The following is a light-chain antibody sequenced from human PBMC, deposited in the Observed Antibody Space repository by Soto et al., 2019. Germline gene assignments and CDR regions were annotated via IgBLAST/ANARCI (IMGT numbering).Light chain of an antibody. CDR3: CSYAASGSLL. V-gene: IGLV2-23*02. J-gene: IGLJ2*01. CDR1: STDVGSYNL. Sequence: QSALTQPASVSGSPGQSITISCTGTSTDVGSYNLVSWYQQHPGKAPKFMIYEVNKRSSGISFRFSGSKSGNTASLTISGLQAEDEADYYCCSYAASGSLLFGGGTKLTVL. CDR2: EVN.